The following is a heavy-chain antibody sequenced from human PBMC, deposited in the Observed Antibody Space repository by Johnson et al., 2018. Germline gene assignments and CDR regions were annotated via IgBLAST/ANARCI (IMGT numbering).Heavy chain of an antibody. J-gene: IGHJ6*03. CDR3: AKESTVTPTVHYMDV. V-gene: IGHV3-9*01. CDR1: GFTFDDYA. CDR2: ISWLSGSI. D-gene: IGHD4-17*01. Sequence: VQLVQSGGGLVQPGRSLRLSCAASGFTFDDYAMHWVRQAPGKGVEWVAGISWLSGSIGYSDSVKGRFTISRDNAKNSLYLQMNSLRAEDTALSSCAKESTVTPTVHYMDVWGKGTTVTVSS.